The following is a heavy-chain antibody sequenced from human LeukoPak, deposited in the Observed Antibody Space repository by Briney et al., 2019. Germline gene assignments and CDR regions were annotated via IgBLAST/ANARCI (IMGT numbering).Heavy chain of an antibody. J-gene: IGHJ4*02. D-gene: IGHD3-16*01. CDR2: ISGLSTHI. CDR3: GRAFPPLRTSSAGDL. Sequence: GGSLRLSCSASGFTFSDYDMNWVRQAPGKGLEWVSSISGLSTHIYYGDSVKGRFSIFRDNAKNSVYLQMNSLGVEDTAIYYCGRAFPPLRTSSAGDLWGQGILVTVSS. V-gene: IGHV3-69-1*02. CDR1: GFTFSDYD.